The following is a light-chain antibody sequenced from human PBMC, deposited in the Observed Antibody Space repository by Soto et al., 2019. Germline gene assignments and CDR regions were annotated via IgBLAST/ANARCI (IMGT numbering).Light chain of an antibody. CDR1: QGISSY. Sequence: DIQLTQSPSFLSASVGDRVTITCRASQGISSYLAWYQQKPGKAPKLLIYAASTLQSGVPSRFSGSGSGTEFTLTISNLQPEDFATYYCQQRKYWPPLTFGQGTRLE. V-gene: IGKV1-9*01. CDR2: AAS. CDR3: QQRKYWPPLT. J-gene: IGKJ5*01.